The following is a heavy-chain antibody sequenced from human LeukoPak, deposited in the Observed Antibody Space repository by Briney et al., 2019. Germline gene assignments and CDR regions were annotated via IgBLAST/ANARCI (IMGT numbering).Heavy chain of an antibody. V-gene: IGHV3-33*01. D-gene: IGHD4-23*01. Sequence: PGGSLRLSCAASGFTFSSYGMHGVRQAPGKGLDWVAVVWFDGSTKYYADSVKGRFTISRDNSKNTLYLQMNSLSAEDTAVYYRARDRDNTVITHDAFNIWGQGTMVTVSS. CDR1: GFTFSSYG. J-gene: IGHJ3*02. CDR2: VWFDGSTK. CDR3: ARDRDNTVITHDAFNI.